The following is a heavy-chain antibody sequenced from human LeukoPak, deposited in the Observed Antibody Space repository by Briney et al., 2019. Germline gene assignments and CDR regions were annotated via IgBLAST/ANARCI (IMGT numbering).Heavy chain of an antibody. D-gene: IGHD3-10*01. V-gene: IGHV3-30*18. CDR3: VKSYGSSHYYYYGLDV. CDR1: GFTFSDCG. Sequence: GRSLRLSCAASGFTFSDCGMHWVRQAPGKGLEWVAVISYDGINKYSADSVKGRFTVSRDNSKNTLSLQMNSLRPEDTAMYYCVKSYGSSHYYYYGLDVWGQGTTVTVSS. J-gene: IGHJ6*02. CDR2: ISYDGINK.